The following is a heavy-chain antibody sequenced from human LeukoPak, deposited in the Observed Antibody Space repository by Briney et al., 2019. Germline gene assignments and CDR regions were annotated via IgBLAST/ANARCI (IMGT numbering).Heavy chain of an antibody. D-gene: IGHD3-22*01. Sequence: PSETLSLTCTVSGGSISSGSYYWSWIRQPAGKGLEWIGRVYTSGSTNYNPSLKSRVTISVDTSKNQFSLKLSSVTAADTAVYYCARGSSGYYFDYWGQGTLVTVSS. J-gene: IGHJ4*02. CDR3: ARGSSGYYFDY. CDR1: GGSISSGSYY. CDR2: VYTSGST. V-gene: IGHV4-61*02.